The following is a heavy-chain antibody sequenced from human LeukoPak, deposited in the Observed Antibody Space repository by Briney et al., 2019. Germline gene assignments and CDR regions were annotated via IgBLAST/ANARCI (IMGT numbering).Heavy chain of an antibody. D-gene: IGHD3-10*01. J-gene: IGHJ4*02. CDR3: ARIRSHGYFDY. CDR1: GFTFSSYW. V-gene: IGHV3-74*01. CDR2: INSDGSST. Sequence: GGSLRLSRAASGFTFSSYWMHWVRQAPGKGLVWVSRINSDGSSTSYADSVKGRFTISRDNAKNTLYLQMNSLRAEDTAVYYCARIRSHGYFDYWGQGTLVTVSS.